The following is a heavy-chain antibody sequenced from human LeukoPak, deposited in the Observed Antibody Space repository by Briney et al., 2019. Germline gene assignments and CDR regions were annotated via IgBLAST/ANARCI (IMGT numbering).Heavy chain of an antibody. CDR2: ISSSGSTI. Sequence: GGSLRLSCAASGFTFSSYSMNWVRQAPGKGLEWVSYISSSGSTIYYADSVKGRFTISRDNAKNSLYLQMNSLRAEDTAVYYCARDWNYYDSSGYGYWGQGTLVTVSS. J-gene: IGHJ4*02. D-gene: IGHD3-22*01. V-gene: IGHV3-48*04. CDR1: GFTFSSYS. CDR3: ARDWNYYDSSGYGY.